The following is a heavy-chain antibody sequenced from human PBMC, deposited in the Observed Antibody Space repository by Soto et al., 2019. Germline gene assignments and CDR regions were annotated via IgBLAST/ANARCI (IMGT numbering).Heavy chain of an antibody. J-gene: IGHJ4*02. V-gene: IGHV3-23*01. CDR2: ISASGGSIK. CDR3: ARDSASVVGARSGYFDS. D-gene: IGHD1-26*01. CDR1: GFTFSSYG. Sequence: PGGSLRLSCSASGFTFSSYGASWVRQFPGKGLEWVSGISASGGSIKYYADSVKGRFTISRDNSKNTLYLQMNSLRVEDTAVYYCARDSASVVGARSGYFDSWGQGTLVTVSS.